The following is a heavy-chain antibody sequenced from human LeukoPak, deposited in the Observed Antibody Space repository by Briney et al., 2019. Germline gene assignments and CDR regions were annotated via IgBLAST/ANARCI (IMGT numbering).Heavy chain of an antibody. D-gene: IGHD6-19*01. CDR3: AGEDSSGWYATDY. V-gene: IGHV1-2*02. CDR2: INPNSGGT. J-gene: IGHJ4*02. Sequence: GASVKVSCKASGYTFTGYYMHWVRQAPGQGLEWMGWINPNSGGTNYAQKFQGRVTMTRDTSISTAYMELSRLRSDDTAVYYCAGEDSSGWYATDYWGQGTLVTVSS. CDR1: GYTFTGYY.